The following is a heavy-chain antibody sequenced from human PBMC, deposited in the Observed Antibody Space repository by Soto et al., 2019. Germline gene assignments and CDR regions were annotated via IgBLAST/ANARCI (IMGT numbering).Heavy chain of an antibody. V-gene: IGHV3-7*03. CDR3: ATDHGWLRLSGAFDI. J-gene: IGHJ3*02. D-gene: IGHD5-12*01. CDR1: GFTFSSYW. CDR2: IKQDGSEK. Sequence: GGSLRLSCAASGFTFSSYWMSWVRQAPGKGLEWVANIKQDGSEKYYVDSVKGRFTISRDNAKNSLYLQMNSLRAEDTAVYYCATDHGWLRLSGAFDIWGQGTMVTVSS.